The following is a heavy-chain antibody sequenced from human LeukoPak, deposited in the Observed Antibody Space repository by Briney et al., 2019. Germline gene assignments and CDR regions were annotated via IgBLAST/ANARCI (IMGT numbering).Heavy chain of an antibody. CDR1: GFTFSSYA. CDR3: AKDGGSGYYYFDY. Sequence: GGSLRLSCEASGFTFSSYAMSWVRQAPGKGLEWVSAISGSSGSTYYADSVRGRFTISRDNSKNTLYVQMNSLRAEDTAVYYCAKDGGSGYYYFDYWGQGTLVTVSS. D-gene: IGHD3-22*01. CDR2: ISGSSGST. J-gene: IGHJ4*02. V-gene: IGHV3-23*01.